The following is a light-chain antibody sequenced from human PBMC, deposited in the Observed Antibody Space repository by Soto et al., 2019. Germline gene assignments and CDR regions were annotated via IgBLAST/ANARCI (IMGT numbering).Light chain of an antibody. J-gene: IGKJ5*01. CDR1: PSVTNY. V-gene: IGKV3-11*01. CDR2: GAF. Sequence: EIVLTQSPATLSLSPGERATLSCRASPSVTNYLAWYPQKPGQPPRLLIYGAFNRAAGIPARFSGSGSGTDFTLTISSLEPEDSAVYYCHQRNIWPPVTFGQGTRLDIK. CDR3: HQRNIWPPVT.